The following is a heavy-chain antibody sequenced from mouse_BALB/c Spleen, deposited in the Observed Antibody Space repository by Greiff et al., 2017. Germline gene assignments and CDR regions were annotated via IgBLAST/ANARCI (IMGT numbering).Heavy chain of an antibody. CDR3: ARPTVVATRYFDV. Sequence: QVQLKESGAELAKPGASVKMSCKASGYTFTSYWMHWVKQRPGQGLEWIGYINPSTGYTEYNQKFKDKATLTADKSSSTAYMQLSSLTSEDSAVYYCARPTVVATRYFDVWGAGTTVTVSS. CDR2: INPSTGYT. V-gene: IGHV1-7*01. J-gene: IGHJ1*01. D-gene: IGHD1-1*01. CDR1: GYTFTSYW.